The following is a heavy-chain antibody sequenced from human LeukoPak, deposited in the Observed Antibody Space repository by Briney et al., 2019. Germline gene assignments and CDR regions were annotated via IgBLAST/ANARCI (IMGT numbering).Heavy chain of an antibody. D-gene: IGHD3-3*01. CDR1: GFTFSSYA. CDR3: AKVRFLEWLATPVSAFDI. Sequence: GGSLRLSCAASGFTFSSYAMSWVRQAPGKGLEWVSAISGSGGSTYYADSVKGRFTISRDNSKNTLYPQMNSLRAEDTAVYYCAKVRFLEWLATPVSAFDIWGQGTMVTVSS. V-gene: IGHV3-23*01. CDR2: ISGSGGST. J-gene: IGHJ3*02.